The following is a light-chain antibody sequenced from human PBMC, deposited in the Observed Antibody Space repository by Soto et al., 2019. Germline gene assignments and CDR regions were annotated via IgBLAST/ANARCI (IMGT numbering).Light chain of an antibody. V-gene: IGLV1-44*01. CDR1: SSNIGSNT. J-gene: IGLJ1*01. CDR3: AAWDDSMNVLYV. Sequence: QSVRTQPPSASGTPGQRVTISCSGSSSNIGSNTVNWYQQLPGTAPKLLIYSNNQRPSGVPDRFSGSKSGTSASLAISGLQSEDEADYYCAAWDDSMNVLYVFGTGTKVTV. CDR2: SNN.